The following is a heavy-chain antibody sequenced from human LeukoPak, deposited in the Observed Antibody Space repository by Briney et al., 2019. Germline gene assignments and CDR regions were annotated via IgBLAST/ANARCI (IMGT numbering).Heavy chain of an antibody. D-gene: IGHD1-7*01. CDR1: GFTFSGSA. CDR3: IATTYDFDYHGMDV. Sequence: GGSLKLSCAGSGFTFSGSAMHWVRQASGKGLEWVGRIRSKANSYATAYPVSVKGRFTISRDDSKNTAYLQMISLRTEDTAVYYCIATTYDFDYHGMDVWGQGTTVTVSS. CDR2: IRSKANSYAT. V-gene: IGHV3-73*01. J-gene: IGHJ6*02.